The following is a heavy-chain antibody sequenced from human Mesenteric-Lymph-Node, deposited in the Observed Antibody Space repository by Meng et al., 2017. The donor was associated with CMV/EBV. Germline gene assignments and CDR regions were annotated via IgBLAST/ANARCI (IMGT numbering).Heavy chain of an antibody. CDR1: GFTFSSYA. J-gene: IGHJ6*02. CDR2: ISGSGGST. Sequence: GGSLRLSCAASGFTFSSYAMSWVRQAPGKGLEWVSAISGSGGSTYYADSVKGRFTISRENSKNTLYLQMNSLRAEDTAVYYCARDGTMVRDDPFYGMDVWGQGTTVTVSS. D-gene: IGHD3-10*01. V-gene: IGHV3-23*01. CDR3: ARDGTMVRDDPFYGMDV.